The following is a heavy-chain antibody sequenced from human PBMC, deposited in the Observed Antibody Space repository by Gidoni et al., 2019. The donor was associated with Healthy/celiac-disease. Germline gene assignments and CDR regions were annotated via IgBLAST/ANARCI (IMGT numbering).Heavy chain of an antibody. J-gene: IGHJ3*02. V-gene: IGHV3-49*04. Sequence: CTASGFTFGDYAMSWVRQAPGKGLEWVGFIRSKAYGGTTEYAASVKGRFTISRDDSKSIAYLQMNSLKTEDTAVYYCTRVRHLVAPGAFDIWGQGTMVTVSS. CDR3: TRVRHLVAPGAFDI. CDR1: GFTFGDYA. CDR2: IRSKAYGGTT. D-gene: IGHD2-2*01.